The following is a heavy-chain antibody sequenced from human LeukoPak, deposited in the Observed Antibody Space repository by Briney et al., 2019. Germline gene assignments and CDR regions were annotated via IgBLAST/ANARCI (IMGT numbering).Heavy chain of an antibody. J-gene: IGHJ3*02. CDR1: GGSFSGYY. V-gene: IGHV4-34*01. Sequence: SETLSLTCAVYGGSFSGYYWSWIRQPPGKGLEWIGEINHSGSTNYNPSLKSRVTISVDTSKNQFSLKLSSVTAADTAVYYCASTSSRPKAFDIWGQGTMVTVSS. CDR2: INHSGST. CDR3: ASTSSRPKAFDI.